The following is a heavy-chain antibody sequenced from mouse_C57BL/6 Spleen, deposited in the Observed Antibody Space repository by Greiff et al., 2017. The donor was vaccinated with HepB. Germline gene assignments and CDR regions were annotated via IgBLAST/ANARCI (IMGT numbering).Heavy chain of an antibody. CDR3: ARSGRLKGLGYFDV. V-gene: IGHV1-53*01. CDR2: INPSNGGT. Sequence: VQLQQPGTELVKPGASVKLSCKASGYTFTSYWMHWVKQRPRQGLEWIGNINPSNGGTNYNEKFKSKATLTVDKSSSTAYMQLSSLTSEDSAVYYCARSGRLKGLGYFDVWGTGTTVTVAS. CDR1: GYTFTSYW. D-gene: IGHD3-3*01. J-gene: IGHJ1*03.